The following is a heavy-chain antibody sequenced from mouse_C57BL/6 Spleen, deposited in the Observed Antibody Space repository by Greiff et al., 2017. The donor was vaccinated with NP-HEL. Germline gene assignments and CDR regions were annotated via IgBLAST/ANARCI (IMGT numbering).Heavy chain of an antibody. J-gene: IGHJ4*01. CDR3: AKDGYYGAMDY. CDR1: GFTFSDYG. CDR2: ISSGSSTI. Sequence: EVKLVESGGGLVKPGGSLKLSCAASGFTFSDYGMHWVRQAPEKGLEWVAYISSGSSTIYYADTVQGRFTISRDNAKNTLFLQMTSLRSEDTAMYYCAKDGYYGAMDYWGQGTSVTVSS. D-gene: IGHD2-3*01. V-gene: IGHV5-17*01.